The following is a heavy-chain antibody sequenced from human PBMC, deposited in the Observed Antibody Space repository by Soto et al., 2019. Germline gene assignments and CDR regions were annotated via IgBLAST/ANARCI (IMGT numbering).Heavy chain of an antibody. J-gene: IGHJ4*02. CDR1: GFTFSSYA. CDR2: ISYDGSNK. V-gene: IGHV3-30-3*01. D-gene: IGHD3-10*01. CDR3: ARDCPPPFPTMVRGVISYYFDY. Sequence: QVQLVESGGGVVQPGRSLRLSCAASGFTFSSYAMHWVRQAPGKGLEWVAVISYDGSNKYYAVSVKGRFTISRENSKNTLYLQMTSRRAEDPAVYYCARDCPPPFPTMVRGVISYYFDYWGQGTLVTVSS.